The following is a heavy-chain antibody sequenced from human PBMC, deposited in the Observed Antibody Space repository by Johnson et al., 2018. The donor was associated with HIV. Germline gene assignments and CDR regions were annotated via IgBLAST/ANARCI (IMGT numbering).Heavy chain of an antibody. V-gene: IGHV3-30*14. CDR1: GFTFSSYA. J-gene: IGHJ3*02. CDR2: ISYDGSNK. Sequence: QVQLVESGGGVVQPGRSLRLSCAASGFTFSSYAMHWVRQAPGKGLEWVAVISYDGSNKYYADSVKGRFTISRDSSKNTLYLQMNSLRAEDTALYYCSRLQSSGYCSFEAFDIWGQGTMVTVSS. D-gene: IGHD3-22*01. CDR3: SRLQSSGYCSFEAFDI.